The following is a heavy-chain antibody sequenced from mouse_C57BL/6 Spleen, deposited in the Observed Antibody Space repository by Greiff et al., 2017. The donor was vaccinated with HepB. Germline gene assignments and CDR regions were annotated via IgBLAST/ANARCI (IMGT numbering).Heavy chain of an antibody. V-gene: IGHV1-61*01. CDR1: GYTFTSYW. D-gene: IGHD2-1*01. J-gene: IGHJ3*01. Sequence: QVQLQQPGAELVRPGSSVKLSCKASGYTFTSYWMDWVKQRPGQGLEWIGNIYPSDSETHYNQKFKDKATLTVDKSSSTAYMQLSSLTSEDSAVYYCARGDGNYEGGFFAYWGQGTLVTVSA. CDR3: ARGDGNYEGGFFAY. CDR2: IYPSDSET.